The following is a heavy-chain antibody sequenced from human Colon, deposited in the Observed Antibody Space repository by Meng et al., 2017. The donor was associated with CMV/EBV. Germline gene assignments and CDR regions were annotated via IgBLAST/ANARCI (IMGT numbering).Heavy chain of an antibody. V-gene: IGHV3-23*01. D-gene: IGHD3-3*01. Sequence: GESLKISCAASGFTFSSYAMSWVRQAPGKGLEWVSAISGSGGSTYYADSVKGRFTISRDNSKNTLHLQMSSLRADDTAVYYCAKGSWSGFYYYFDFWGQGTLVTVSS. J-gene: IGHJ4*02. CDR1: GFTFSSYA. CDR2: ISGSGGST. CDR3: AKGSWSGFYYYFDF.